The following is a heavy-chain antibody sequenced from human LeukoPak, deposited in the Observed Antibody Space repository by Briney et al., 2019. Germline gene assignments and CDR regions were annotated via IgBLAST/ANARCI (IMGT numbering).Heavy chain of an antibody. CDR2: MNPNSGNT. J-gene: IGHJ2*01. CDR1: GYTFTSYD. Sequence: GASVKVSCKASGYTFTSYDINWVRQATGQGLEWMGWMNPNSGNTGYAQKLQGRVTMTTDTSTSTAYMELRSLRSDDTAVYYCARETRSGHDWYFDLWGRGTLVTVSS. D-gene: IGHD4-11*01. CDR3: ARETRSGHDWYFDL. V-gene: IGHV1-8*01.